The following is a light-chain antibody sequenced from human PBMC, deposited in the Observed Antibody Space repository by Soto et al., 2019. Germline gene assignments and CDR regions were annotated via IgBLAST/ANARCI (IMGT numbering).Light chain of an antibody. CDR2: DVS. V-gene: IGLV2-14*01. CDR3: SSYISSSTPHV. CDR1: NSDVGGSNY. Sequence: QSALTQPASVSGSPGQSITISCSGTNSDVGGSNYVSWYQRYPGKAPKLMIYDVSNRPSGVSNRFSGSKSGNTASLTISGLQAEDEADYYCSSYISSSTPHVFGTGTRSPS. J-gene: IGLJ1*01.